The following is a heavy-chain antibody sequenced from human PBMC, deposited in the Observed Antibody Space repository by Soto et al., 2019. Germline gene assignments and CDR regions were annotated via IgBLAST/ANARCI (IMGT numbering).Heavy chain of an antibody. Sequence: QVQLVQSGAEVKKPGASVKVSCKASGYTFTSYDINWVRQATGQGLEWMGWMNPNSGNTGYAQKFQGRVTMTRNTSISTAYMELSSLRSEDTAVYYCARIRYYDFWSGYSHRVGSARQYGMDVWGQGTTVTVSS. V-gene: IGHV1-8*01. CDR2: MNPNSGNT. CDR3: ARIRYYDFWSGYSHRVGSARQYGMDV. CDR1: GYTFTSYD. D-gene: IGHD3-3*01. J-gene: IGHJ6*02.